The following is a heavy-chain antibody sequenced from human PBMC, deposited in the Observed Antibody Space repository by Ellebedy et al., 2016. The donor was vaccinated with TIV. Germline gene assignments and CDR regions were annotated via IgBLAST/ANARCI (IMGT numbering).Heavy chain of an antibody. CDR1: GGTFNKYA. CDR3: ARGRGYNYGYPTEGGLFDS. Sequence: SVKVSCXTSGGTFNKYAISWVRQAPGQGLEWMGGIVAIFGTAKHAQKFQGRVTITADEGTRTAYMELSSLRSEDTAVYYCARGRGYNYGYPTEGGLFDSWGQGTLVTVSS. V-gene: IGHV1-69*13. D-gene: IGHD5-18*01. CDR2: IVAIFGTA. J-gene: IGHJ4*02.